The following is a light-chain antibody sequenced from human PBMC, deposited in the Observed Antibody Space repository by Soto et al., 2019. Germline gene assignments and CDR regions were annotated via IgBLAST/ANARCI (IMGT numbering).Light chain of an antibody. CDR3: QQYGSSLVT. Sequence: EIVLTQSPGTLSLSPGERATLSCRASQSVRNNYLAWYQQKPGQAPRLLIYDASSRATGIPDRFSGSGSGTDFTLTISRLEPEDFAVYYCQQYGSSLVTFGQGTRLEIK. CDR1: QSVRNNY. V-gene: IGKV3-20*01. CDR2: DAS. J-gene: IGKJ5*01.